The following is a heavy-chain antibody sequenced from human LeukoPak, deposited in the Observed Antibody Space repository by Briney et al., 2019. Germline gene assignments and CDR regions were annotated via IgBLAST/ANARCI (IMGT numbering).Heavy chain of an antibody. V-gene: IGHV3-30*18. D-gene: IGHD2-21*02. CDR3: AKRGEFSGSDCNYFDY. CDR1: GFTFRNYG. CDR2: TSYDGSNK. J-gene: IGHJ4*02. Sequence: GGSLRLSCAASGFTFRNYGMHWVRQAPGRGLEWVAATSYDGSNKHYADSVKGRFIVSRDNSKNTVYLQMDSLRPEDTAVYYCAKRGEFSGSDCNYFDYWGQGTLVTVSS.